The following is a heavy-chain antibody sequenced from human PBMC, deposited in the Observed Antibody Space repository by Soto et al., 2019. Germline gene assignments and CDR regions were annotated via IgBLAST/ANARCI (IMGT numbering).Heavy chain of an antibody. Sequence: NPSETLSLTCTVSGGSISSGSNYWGWIRQPPGKGLEWIGSIHYSGSTYYNPSLKSRVTISVDTSNNQFSLKLSSVTAADTAVYYCARHLAYYGILTSFDCWAQGALVT. J-gene: IGHJ4*02. V-gene: IGHV4-39*01. D-gene: IGHD3-9*01. CDR1: GGSISSGSNY. CDR3: ARHLAYYGILTSFDC. CDR2: IHYSGST.